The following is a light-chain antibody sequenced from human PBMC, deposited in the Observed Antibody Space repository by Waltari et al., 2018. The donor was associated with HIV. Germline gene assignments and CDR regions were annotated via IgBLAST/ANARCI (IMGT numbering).Light chain of an antibody. J-gene: IGKJ3*01. CDR1: QSLLHSNGYNY. V-gene: IGKV2-28*01. CDR3: MQTLEIPT. Sequence: EIVMSQSPPSLSATPGEPAFVSCNSTQSLLHSNGYNYLDWYLQKSGQSPPLLIFLASDQASGVPDRCRGSGSRTDFALKSTRGEGEDVGIYYCMQTLEIPTFGPGTKVDI. CDR2: LAS.